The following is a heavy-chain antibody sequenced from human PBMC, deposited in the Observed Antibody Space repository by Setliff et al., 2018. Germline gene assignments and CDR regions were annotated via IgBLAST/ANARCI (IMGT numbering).Heavy chain of an antibody. CDR1: GDSMNSGVYY. CDR3: ARTGTYRYFDY. J-gene: IGHJ4*02. CDR2: IYSGGTT. V-gene: IGHV4-39*01. D-gene: IGHD1-1*01. Sequence: SETLSLTCKVSGDSMNSGVYYWAWIRQPPGKGLEWIGRIYSGGTTYYNSSLKSRVTISVDTSKSQFSLRLSSVTAADTAVYYCARTGTYRYFDYWGRGTLVTSPQ.